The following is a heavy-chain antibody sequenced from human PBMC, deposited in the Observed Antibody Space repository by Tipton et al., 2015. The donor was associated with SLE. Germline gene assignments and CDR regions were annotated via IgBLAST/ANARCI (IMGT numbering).Heavy chain of an antibody. CDR1: DGSFSGHY. V-gene: IGHV4-34*01. D-gene: IGHD3-16*02. CDR3: ARHGLHLGELSFDY. Sequence: TLSLTCAVYDGSFSGHYWGWIRQPPGKGLEWIGSIYYSGSTYSNPCLKSRVTISVDTSKNQFSLKLSSVTAADTAVYYCARHGLHLGELSFDYWGQGTLVTVSS. J-gene: IGHJ4*02. CDR2: IYYSGST.